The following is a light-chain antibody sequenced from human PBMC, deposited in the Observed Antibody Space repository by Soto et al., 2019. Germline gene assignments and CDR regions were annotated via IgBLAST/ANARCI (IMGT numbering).Light chain of an antibody. J-gene: IGLJ3*02. CDR2: YHSDSNK. V-gene: IGLV5-52*01. CDR3: GKGHSNALV. CDR1: SGICVGGFL. Sequence: QSVLTQPSSHSASSGASVRLTSMRSSGICVGGFLIRWYQQKPGNPPRYLLYYHSDSNKGPGSGVPSRFSGSNDASATSLIMRISGPQPEDDADYYCGKGHSNALVFGGGTKLTVL.